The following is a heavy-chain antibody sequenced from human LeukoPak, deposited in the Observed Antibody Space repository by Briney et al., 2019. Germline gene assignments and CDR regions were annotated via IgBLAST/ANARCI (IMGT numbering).Heavy chain of an antibody. Sequence: PGGSLRLSCAASGVNFRSYAMTWVRQVPGKGLEWVAGISGSGGNSDYADSVKGRFTISRDNSQNTLYLQMTNLRAEDTALYYCAKGRTYCSGTSCYFFDFWGQGTLVTVSS. CDR1: GVNFRSYA. J-gene: IGHJ4*02. CDR2: ISGSGGNS. D-gene: IGHD2-2*01. CDR3: AKGRTYCSGTSCYFFDF. V-gene: IGHV3-23*01.